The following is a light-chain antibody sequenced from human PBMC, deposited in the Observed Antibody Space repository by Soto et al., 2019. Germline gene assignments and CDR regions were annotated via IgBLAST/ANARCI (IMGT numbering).Light chain of an antibody. J-gene: IGKJ5*01. CDR3: QQFNSYPIT. CDR1: QGISSA. Sequence: AIQLTQSPSSLSASVGDRVTITCRASQGISSAFAWYQQKPGKAPNLLIYDASSLESGVPSRFSGSGSGTDFTLTISSLQPEDFATYSCQQFNSYPITFDQGTRLEIK. CDR2: DAS. V-gene: IGKV1-13*02.